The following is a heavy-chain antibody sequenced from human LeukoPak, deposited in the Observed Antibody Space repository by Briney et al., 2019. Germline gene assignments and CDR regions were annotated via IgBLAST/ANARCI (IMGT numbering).Heavy chain of an antibody. V-gene: IGHV3-21*01. Sequence: GGSLRPSCATSGFSFSNFGMNWVRQAPGEGLEWVSCISTDGHYKFYADSVQGRFTISRDNAKNSLYLQMDSLTAEDTAVYYCARRYAVYSDYRKDHSIDYWGQGTLVTVSS. J-gene: IGHJ4*02. CDR2: ISTDGHYK. D-gene: IGHD5-12*01. CDR3: ARRYAVYSDYRKDHSIDY. CDR1: GFSFSNFG.